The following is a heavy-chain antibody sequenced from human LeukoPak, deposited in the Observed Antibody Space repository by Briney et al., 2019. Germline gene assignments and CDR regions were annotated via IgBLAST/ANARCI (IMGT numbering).Heavy chain of an antibody. D-gene: IGHD6-19*01. CDR3: ARDSSGWHYYYYGMDV. V-gene: IGHV3-21*01. J-gene: IGHJ6*02. Sequence: GGSLRLSCAASGFTFSSYSMDWVRQAPGKGLEWVSSISSSSSYIYYADSVKGRFTISRGNAKNSLYLQMNSLRAEDTAVYYCARDSSGWHYYYYGMDVWGQGTLVTVSS. CDR2: ISSSSSYI. CDR1: GFTFSSYS.